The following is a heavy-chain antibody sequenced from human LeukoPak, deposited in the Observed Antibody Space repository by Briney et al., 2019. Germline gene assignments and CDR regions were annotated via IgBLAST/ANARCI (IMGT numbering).Heavy chain of an antibody. Sequence: GGSLRLSCAASGFTFSSYAMSWVRQAPGKGLEWVSAISGSGGSTYYADSVKGRFTISRDNSKNSLYLQMNSLRTEDTALYYCAKSAVGATIFFDYWGQGTLVTVSS. CDR3: AKSAVGATIFFDY. D-gene: IGHD1-26*01. J-gene: IGHJ4*02. CDR2: ISGSGGST. CDR1: GFTFSSYA. V-gene: IGHV3-23*01.